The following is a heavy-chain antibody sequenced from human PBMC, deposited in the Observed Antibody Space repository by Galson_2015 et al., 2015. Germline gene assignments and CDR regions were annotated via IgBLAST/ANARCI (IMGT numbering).Heavy chain of an antibody. Sequence: SLRLSCAASGFTFSSYAMHWVRQAPGKGLEYVSAISSNGGSTYYADSVKGRFTISRDNSKNTLYLQMSSLRAEDTAVYYCVKWVSKTYYYDSSGYYYDPSRLGRLYYFDYWGQGTLVTVSS. CDR1: GFTFSSYA. CDR3: VKWVSKTYYYDSSGYYYDPSRLGRLYYFDY. V-gene: IGHV3-64D*06. CDR2: ISSNGGST. J-gene: IGHJ4*02. D-gene: IGHD3-22*01.